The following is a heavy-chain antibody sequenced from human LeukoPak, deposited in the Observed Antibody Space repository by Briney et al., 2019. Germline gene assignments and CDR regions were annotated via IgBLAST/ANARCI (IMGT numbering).Heavy chain of an antibody. CDR1: GGSISSYY. J-gene: IGHJ5*02. CDR3: ARDHYGSGIPTGWFDP. CDR2: IYYSGST. V-gene: IGHV4-59*01. Sequence: SETLSLTCTVSGGSISSYYWSWIRQPPGKGLEWIGYIYYSGSTNYNPSLKSRVTISVDTSKNQFSLKLSSVTAAGTAVYYCARDHYGSGIPTGWFDPWGQGTLVTFSS. D-gene: IGHD3-10*01.